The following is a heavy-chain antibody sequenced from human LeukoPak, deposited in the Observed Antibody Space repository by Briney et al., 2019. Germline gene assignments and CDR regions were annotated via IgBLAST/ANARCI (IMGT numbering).Heavy chain of an antibody. D-gene: IGHD6-19*01. Sequence: GSLRLPCAVSGFSIGNYGMHWVRQAPDKGLEWVAMISHDGGARYYGDSVKGRLTISRDNSENTLYLQMNSLRVEDTAVYYCARDWGSSGWYNWFDPWGQGTLVTVSS. V-gene: IGHV3-30*03. CDR2: ISHDGGAR. CDR1: GFSIGNYG. J-gene: IGHJ5*02. CDR3: ARDWGSSGWYNWFDP.